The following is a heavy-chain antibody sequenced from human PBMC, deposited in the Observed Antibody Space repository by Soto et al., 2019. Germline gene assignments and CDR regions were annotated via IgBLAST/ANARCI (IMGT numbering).Heavy chain of an antibody. J-gene: IGHJ5*02. V-gene: IGHV1-24*01. CDR3: ATSESSSWYPNWFDP. CDR1: GYTFDSYG. D-gene: IGHD6-13*01. CDR2: FDPEDGET. Sequence: ASSLKASYKASGYTFDSYGIHWVRQATGEGLEWMGGFDPEDGETIYAQKFQGRVTMTEDTSTDTAYMELSSLRSEDTAVYYCATSESSSWYPNWFDPWGQGTLVTVSS.